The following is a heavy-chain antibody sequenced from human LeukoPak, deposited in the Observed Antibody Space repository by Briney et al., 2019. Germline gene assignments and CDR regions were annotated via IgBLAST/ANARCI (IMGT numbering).Heavy chain of an antibody. Sequence: SETLSLTCTVSGGSISSYHWSWIRQPPGKGLEWIGYIYYSGSTNYNPSLKSRVTIPVGTSKNQFSLKLSSVTAADTAVYYCARELGRRELPPYYFDYWGQGTLVTVSS. D-gene: IGHD1-26*01. V-gene: IGHV4-59*01. CDR2: IYYSGST. CDR1: GGSISSYH. J-gene: IGHJ4*02. CDR3: ARELGRRELPPYYFDY.